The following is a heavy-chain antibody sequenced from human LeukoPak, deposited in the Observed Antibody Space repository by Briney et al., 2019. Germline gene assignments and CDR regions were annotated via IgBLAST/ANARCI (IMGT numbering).Heavy chain of an antibody. Sequence: GASVKVSCKASGYTFTSYDINWVRQATGQGLERMGWMNPNSGNTGYAQKFQGRVTMTRNTSISTAYMELSSLRSEDTAVYYCARGATFHYYDSSGYAYWGQGTLVTVSS. D-gene: IGHD3-22*01. V-gene: IGHV1-8*01. CDR1: GYTFTSYD. CDR2: MNPNSGNT. CDR3: ARGATFHYYDSSGYAY. J-gene: IGHJ4*02.